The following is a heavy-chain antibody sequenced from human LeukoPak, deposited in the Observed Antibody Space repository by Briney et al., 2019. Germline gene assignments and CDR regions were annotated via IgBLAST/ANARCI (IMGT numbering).Heavy chain of an antibody. J-gene: IGHJ4*02. D-gene: IGHD3-16*01. CDR2: IWYDGSNK. CDR1: GFTFSSYG. V-gene: IGHV3-33*01. Sequence: GRSLRLSCAASGFTFSSYGMHWVRQAPGKGLEWVAVIWYDGSNKYYADSVKGRFTISRDNSKNTLYLQMNSLRAEDTAVYYCARDPSGGYFDYWGQGTLVTVSS. CDR3: ARDPSGGYFDY.